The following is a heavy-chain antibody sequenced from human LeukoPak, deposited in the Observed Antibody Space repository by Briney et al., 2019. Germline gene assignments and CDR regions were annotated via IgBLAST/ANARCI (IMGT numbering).Heavy chain of an antibody. CDR2: ITGSGANT. Sequence: GRSLRLSCAASGFTFSSYGMHWVRQAPGKGLEWVSGITGSGANTYYADSVKGRFTISRDNSKNTLYLRMNSLRAEDTAVYYCYYYDSSGFYPQTKIDYWGQGTLVTVSS. D-gene: IGHD3-22*01. CDR3: YYYDSSGFYPQTKIDY. J-gene: IGHJ4*02. V-gene: IGHV3-23*01. CDR1: GFTFSSYG.